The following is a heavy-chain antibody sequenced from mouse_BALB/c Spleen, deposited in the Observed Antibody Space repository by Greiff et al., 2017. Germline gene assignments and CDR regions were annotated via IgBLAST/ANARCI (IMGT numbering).Heavy chain of an antibody. D-gene: IGHD2-3*01. Sequence: EVKVEESGPGLVKPSQSLSLTCSVTGYSITSGYYWNWIRQFPGNKLEWMGYISYDGSNNYNPSLKNRISITRDTSKNQFFLKLNSVTTEDTATYYCARVRLLLGYYFDYWGQGTTLTVSS. J-gene: IGHJ2*01. V-gene: IGHV3-6*02. CDR2: ISYDGSN. CDR1: GYSITSGYY. CDR3: ARVRLLLGYYFDY.